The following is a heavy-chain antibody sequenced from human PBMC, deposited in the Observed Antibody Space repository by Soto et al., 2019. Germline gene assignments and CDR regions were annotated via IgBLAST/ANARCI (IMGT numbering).Heavy chain of an antibody. CDR2: INHSGST. CDR3: ARCIASRLFGGSSPRLDY. CDR1: GGSCGGDY. J-gene: IGHJ4*02. Sequence: SQTLSPRCAVHGGSCGGDYWGWIRHPPVKGLEWIGEINHSGSTNYNPSLKSRVTISVDTSKNQFSLKLSSVTAADTAVYYCARCIASRLFGGSSPRLDYCGQGTLV. D-gene: IGHD3-16*01. V-gene: IGHV4-34*01.